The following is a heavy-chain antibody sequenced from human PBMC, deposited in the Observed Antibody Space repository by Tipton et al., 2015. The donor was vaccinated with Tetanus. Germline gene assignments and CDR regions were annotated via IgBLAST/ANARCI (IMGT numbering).Heavy chain of an antibody. J-gene: IGHJ3*01. CDR1: GFTFKHHG. V-gene: IGHV3-33*03. Sequence: SLRLSCEASGFTFKHHGMYWVRQAPGKGLERVANIWYDGSNQDYGHSVRGRFTISRDNSKNTLFLQMNSLRAEDTAVYYCARGGRDAYNNPLGAFDVWGRGTTVTVSS. D-gene: IGHD5-24*01. CDR3: ARGGRDAYNNPLGAFDV. CDR2: IWYDGSNQ.